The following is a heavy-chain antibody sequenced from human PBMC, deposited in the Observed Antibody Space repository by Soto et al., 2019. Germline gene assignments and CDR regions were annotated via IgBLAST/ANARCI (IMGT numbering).Heavy chain of an antibody. CDR2: LHSGGDT. CDR1: GIPVSSNY. D-gene: IGHD3-10*01. Sequence: EVQLVESGGGLVQPGGSLRLSCVASGIPVSSNYMTWVRHAPGKGLEWVSVLHSGGDTYYANSVKGRFTISRHDSTNTLYLQMNSLTPEDTAVYYCARDGHYYYASRMDVWGQGTTVTVSS. CDR3: ARDGHYYYASRMDV. V-gene: IGHV3-53*04. J-gene: IGHJ6*02.